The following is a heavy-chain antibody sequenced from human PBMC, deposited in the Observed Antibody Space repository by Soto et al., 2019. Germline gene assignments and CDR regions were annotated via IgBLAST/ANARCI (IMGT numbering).Heavy chain of an antibody. D-gene: IGHD6-13*01. CDR2: VKGDGSDT. V-gene: IGHV3-7*01. CDR1: GFTFSSYW. CDR3: ATSAAAPGNY. Sequence: GGSLRLSCAASGFTFSSYWMSWVRQAPGKGLEWVANVKGDGSDTYYVDSVKGRFTISRDNAKNSLYLQMNSLRAEDTAVYYCATSAAAPGNYWGQGTLVTVSS. J-gene: IGHJ4*02.